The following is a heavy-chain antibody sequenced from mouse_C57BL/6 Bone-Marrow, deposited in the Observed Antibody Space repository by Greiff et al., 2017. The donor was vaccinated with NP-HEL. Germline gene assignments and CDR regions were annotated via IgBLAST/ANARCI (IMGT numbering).Heavy chain of an antibody. Sequence: EVQLVESEGGLVQPVSSMKLSCTASGFTFSDYYMAWVRQVPEKGLEWVANINYDGSSTYYLDSLKSRFIISRDNAKNILYLQMSSLKSEDTATYYCARSITTVVRLYFDYWGQGTTLTVSS. D-gene: IGHD1-1*01. V-gene: IGHV5-16*01. CDR1: GFTFSDYY. CDR3: ARSITTVVRLYFDY. J-gene: IGHJ2*01. CDR2: INYDGSST.